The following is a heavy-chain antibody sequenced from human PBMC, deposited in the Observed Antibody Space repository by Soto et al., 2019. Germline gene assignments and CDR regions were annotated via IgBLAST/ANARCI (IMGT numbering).Heavy chain of an antibody. CDR1: GGSISSSSYY. CDR3: ARQSPGYSSSWYLFDY. J-gene: IGHJ4*02. V-gene: IGHV4-39*01. Sequence: PSETLSLTCTVSGGSISSSSYYWGWIRQPPGKGLEWIGSTYYSGSTYYNPSLKSRVTISVDTPKNQFSLKLSSVTAADTAVYYCARQSPGYSSSWYLFDYWGQGTLVTVSS. CDR2: TYYSGST. D-gene: IGHD6-13*01.